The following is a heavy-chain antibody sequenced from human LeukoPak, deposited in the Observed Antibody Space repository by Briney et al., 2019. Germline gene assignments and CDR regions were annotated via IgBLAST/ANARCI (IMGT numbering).Heavy chain of an antibody. CDR1: GYTFTSYG. V-gene: IGHV1-8*01. Sequence: ASVKVSCKASGYTFTSYGINWVRQATGQGLEWMGWMNPNSGNTGYAQKFQGRVTMTRNTSISTAYMELSSLRSEDTAVYYCARGPTFYYDSSGYHPNWFDPWGQGTLVTVSS. J-gene: IGHJ5*02. CDR2: MNPNSGNT. CDR3: ARGPTFYYDSSGYHPNWFDP. D-gene: IGHD3-22*01.